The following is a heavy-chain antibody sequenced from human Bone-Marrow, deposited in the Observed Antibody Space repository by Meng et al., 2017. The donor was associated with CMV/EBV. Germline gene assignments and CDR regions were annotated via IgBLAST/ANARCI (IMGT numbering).Heavy chain of an antibody. J-gene: IGHJ4*02. CDR3: ARDPRVKSYVVVPAASDY. Sequence: GGSLRLSCEASGRTFGSYSMNWVRQAPGKGLEWVSYISGSGSDIYYTDSVKGRFTISRDNAKNSLYLQMNSLRAEDTAVYYCARDPRVKSYVVVPAASDYWGQGTMVTVSS. CDR2: ISGSGSDI. V-gene: IGHV3-21*01. CDR1: GRTFGSYS. D-gene: IGHD2-2*01.